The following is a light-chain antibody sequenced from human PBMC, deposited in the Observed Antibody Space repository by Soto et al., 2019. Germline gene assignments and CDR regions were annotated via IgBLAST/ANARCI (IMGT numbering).Light chain of an antibody. CDR2: DAS. V-gene: IGKV3-11*01. Sequence: EIALTQSPGTLSLSPGERATLSCRASQSISTYLAWYQQKPGQAPRLFIYDASNRATGIPARFSGSGSGTDFTLTISSLEPEDFAVYYCQQRSEWPITFGQGTRLEIK. CDR3: QQRSEWPIT. J-gene: IGKJ5*01. CDR1: QSISTY.